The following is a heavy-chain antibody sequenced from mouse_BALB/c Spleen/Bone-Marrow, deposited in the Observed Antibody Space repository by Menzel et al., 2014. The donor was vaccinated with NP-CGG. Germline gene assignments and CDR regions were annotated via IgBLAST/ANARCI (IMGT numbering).Heavy chain of an antibody. CDR2: INSNGGIT. D-gene: IGHD3-2*02. CDR1: GFTFSNYG. CDR3: AKNQEAFDY. J-gene: IGHJ2*01. V-gene: IGHV5-6-3*01. Sequence: EVQGVESGGGLVQPGGSLELSCAASGFTFSNYGMSWVRQTPDKRLELVATINSNGGITYYPDSAKGRFTISKDNAKNTLYLQMSSLKSEDTAMYYCAKNQEAFDYWGQGTTLTVSS.